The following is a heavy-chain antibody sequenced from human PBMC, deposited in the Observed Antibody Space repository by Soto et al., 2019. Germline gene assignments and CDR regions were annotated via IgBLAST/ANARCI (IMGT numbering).Heavy chain of an antibody. CDR3: ARGLYSYGNWFDP. D-gene: IGHD5-18*01. CDR1: GGTFSSYA. Sequence: QVQLVQSGAEVKKPGSSVKVSCKASGGTFSSYAISWVRQAPGQGLEWMGGIIPIFGTANYAQKFQGRVTITADESTITAYMELRSLRSEDTAGYYCARGLYSYGNWFDPWGQGTLVTVSS. J-gene: IGHJ5*02. V-gene: IGHV1-69*12. CDR2: IIPIFGTA.